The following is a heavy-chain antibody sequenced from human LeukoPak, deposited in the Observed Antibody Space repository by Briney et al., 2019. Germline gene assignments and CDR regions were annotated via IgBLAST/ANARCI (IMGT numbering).Heavy chain of an antibody. CDR2: IKQDGSEK. V-gene: IGHV3-7*01. D-gene: IGHD2-15*01. Sequence: GGSLRLSCAASGFTFSSYWMSWVRQAPGKGLEWVANIKQDGSEKYYVDSVKGRFTISRGNSKNTLYLQMNSLRAEDTAVYYCAREGWSFAFDYWGQGTLVTVSS. J-gene: IGHJ4*02. CDR1: GFTFSSYW. CDR3: AREGWSFAFDY.